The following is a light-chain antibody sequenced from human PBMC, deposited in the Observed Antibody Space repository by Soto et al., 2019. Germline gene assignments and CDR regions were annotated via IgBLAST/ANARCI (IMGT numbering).Light chain of an antibody. Sequence: QSVLTQPASVSGSPGQSITISCTGTSSDVGSYNLVSWYQHHPGKAPKLMIYEVSKRHSGVSNRFSGSKSGNTASLTISGLQAEDEADYYCCSYAGSSTFPYVFGTGTKVT. CDR1: SSDVGSYNL. CDR3: CSYAGSSTFPYV. J-gene: IGLJ1*01. V-gene: IGLV2-23*02. CDR2: EVS.